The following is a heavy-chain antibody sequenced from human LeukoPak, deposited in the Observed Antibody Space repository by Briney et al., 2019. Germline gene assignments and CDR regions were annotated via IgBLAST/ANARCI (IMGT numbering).Heavy chain of an antibody. D-gene: IGHD3-10*01. J-gene: IGHJ5*02. CDR1: GFTFSSYA. CDR2: ISGSGGST. CDR3: AKVLLLWFGELST. Sequence: RGSLRLSCAASGFTFSSYAMSWVRQAPGKGLEWVSAISGSGGSTYYADSVKGRFTISRDNSKNTLYLQMNSLRAEDTAVYYCAKVLLLWFGELSTWGQGTLVTVSS. V-gene: IGHV3-23*01.